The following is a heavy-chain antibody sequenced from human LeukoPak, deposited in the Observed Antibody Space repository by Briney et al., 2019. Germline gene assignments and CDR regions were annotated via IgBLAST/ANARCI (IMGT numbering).Heavy chain of an antibody. Sequence: PGGSLRLSCAASGFTFSSYWMHWVRQAPGKGLVWVSRINSDGSSTIYADSVKGRFTISRDNAKNTLYLQMNSLRAEDTAVYYCARPLYYDILTGYYNGAFDIWGQGTMVTVSS. V-gene: IGHV3-74*01. CDR1: GFTFSSYW. D-gene: IGHD3-9*01. J-gene: IGHJ3*02. CDR3: ARPLYYDILTGYYNGAFDI. CDR2: INSDGSST.